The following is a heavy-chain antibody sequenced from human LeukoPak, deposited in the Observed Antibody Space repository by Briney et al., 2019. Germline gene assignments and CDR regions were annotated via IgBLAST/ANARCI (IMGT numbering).Heavy chain of an antibody. Sequence: GESLKTSCKGSGYSFTSYWIGWGRPMPGKGVEWMGIIYPGDSDTRYSPSFQGQFTSAADKSISNAYLQWSSLKASDTAMYYCARLELQYTFDYWGQGTLVTVSS. CDR3: ARLELQYTFDY. CDR1: GYSFTSYW. D-gene: IGHD4-11*01. V-gene: IGHV5-51*01. J-gene: IGHJ4*02. CDR2: IYPGDSDT.